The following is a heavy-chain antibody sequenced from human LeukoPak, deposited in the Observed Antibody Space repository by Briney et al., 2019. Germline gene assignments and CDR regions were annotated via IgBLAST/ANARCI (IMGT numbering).Heavy chain of an antibody. V-gene: IGHV1-8*02. CDR3: ARAIRRGELERY. J-gene: IGHJ4*02. CDR1: GYTFTGYY. CDR2: MNPNSGDT. D-gene: IGHD3-10*01. Sequence: GASVKVSCKASGYTFTGYYMHWVRQAPGQGLEWMGWMNPNSGDTGYAQTFQGRVTMTRDTSVGTAYMELSSLRSEDTAVYYCARAIRRGELERYWGQGTLVTVSS.